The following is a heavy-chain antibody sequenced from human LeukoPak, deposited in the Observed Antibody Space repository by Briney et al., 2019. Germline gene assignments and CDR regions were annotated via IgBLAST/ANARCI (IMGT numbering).Heavy chain of an antibody. CDR1: GVSISSYY. D-gene: IGHD1-26*01. V-gene: IGHV4-4*07. CDR3: ARDSVGATTSWSDY. J-gene: IGHJ4*02. Sequence: SETLSLTCTVSGVSISSYYWSWIRQPAGKGLEDIGRISASGSTNYNPSLKSRVTISVDKSKHQFSLRLSSVTAADTAVYYCARDSVGATTSWSDYWGQGTLVTVSS. CDR2: ISASGST.